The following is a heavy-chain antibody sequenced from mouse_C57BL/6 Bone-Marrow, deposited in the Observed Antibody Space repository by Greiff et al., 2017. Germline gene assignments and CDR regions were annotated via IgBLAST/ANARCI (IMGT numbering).Heavy chain of an antibody. V-gene: IGHV5-4*01. Sequence: EVNVVESGGGLVKPGGSLKLSCAASGFTFSSYAMSWVRQTPEKRLEWVATISDGGSYTYYPDNVKGRFTISRDNAKNNLYLQMSHLKSEDTAMYYCARDAAYYSSSWFAYWGQGTLVTVSA. CDR3: ARDAAYYSSSWFAY. J-gene: IGHJ3*01. CDR1: GFTFSSYA. CDR2: ISDGGSYT. D-gene: IGHD2-5*01.